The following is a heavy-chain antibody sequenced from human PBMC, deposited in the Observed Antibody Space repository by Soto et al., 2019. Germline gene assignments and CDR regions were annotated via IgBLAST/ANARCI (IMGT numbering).Heavy chain of an antibody. CDR2: INAGNGNT. CDR3: ARDYYGSGRSFDY. D-gene: IGHD3-10*01. Sequence: GASVKVSCKASGYTFTSYAMHWVRQAPGQRLEWMGWINAGNGNTKHSQKFQGRVTITRDTSASTAYMELSSLRSEDTAVYYCARDYYGSGRSFDYWGQGTLVTVSS. CDR1: GYTFTSYA. J-gene: IGHJ4*02. V-gene: IGHV1-3*01.